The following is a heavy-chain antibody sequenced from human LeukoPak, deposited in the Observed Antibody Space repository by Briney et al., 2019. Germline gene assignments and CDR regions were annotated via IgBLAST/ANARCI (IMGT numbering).Heavy chain of an antibody. J-gene: IGHJ5*02. V-gene: IGHV4-34*01. CDR3: ASHSSSGWGES. CDR1: GGSFSGYY. CDR2: ISHSGST. D-gene: IGHD6-19*01. Sequence: SETLSLTCAVYGGSFSGYYWSWIRQPPGKGLEWIGEISHSGSTNYNPSLKSRVTISVDTSKNQFSLKLSSVTAADTAVYYCASHSSSGWGESWGQGTLVTVSS.